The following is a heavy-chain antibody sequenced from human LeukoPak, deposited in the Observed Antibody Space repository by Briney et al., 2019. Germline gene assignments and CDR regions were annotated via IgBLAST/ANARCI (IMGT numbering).Heavy chain of an antibody. V-gene: IGHV3-7*01. D-gene: IGHD6-19*01. J-gene: IGHJ4*02. CDR2: IKDNGSGQ. CDR3: ARDRRYSSGWPNDY. Sequence: GGSLRLSCVASGLTFSGQWMSWVRQAPGKGLEWVASIKDNGSGQFYVDSVKGRFTISRDDAKNSLFLQMNSLRAEDTAVYYCARDRRYSSGWPNDYWGQGTLVTVSS. CDR1: GLTFSGQW.